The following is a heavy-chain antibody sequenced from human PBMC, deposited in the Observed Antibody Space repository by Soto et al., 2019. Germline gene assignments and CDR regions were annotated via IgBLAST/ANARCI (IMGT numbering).Heavy chain of an antibody. Sequence: ITLKESGPPLVKPTQTLTLTCTFSGFSLSTSRMGVGWIRQPPGKALEWLALIYWDDDKRYSPSLKSRLTIIKDTSKNQVVLTMTNMDPVDTATYYCAHRHGGGCSGYDAFDYWGQGTLVTVSS. CDR3: AHRHGGGCSGYDAFDY. CDR1: GFSLSTSRMG. V-gene: IGHV2-5*02. CDR2: IYWDDDK. J-gene: IGHJ4*02. D-gene: IGHD5-12*01.